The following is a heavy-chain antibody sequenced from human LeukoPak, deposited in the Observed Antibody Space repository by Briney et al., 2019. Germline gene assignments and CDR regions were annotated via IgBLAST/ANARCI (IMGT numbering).Heavy chain of an antibody. Sequence: GGSLRLSCAASGFTFSTYWMSWVRQAPGKGLEWVSFISTSSSYIYYADSVKGRFTISRDNSKNTLYLQMNSLRAEDTAVYYCAKNGDRGAYCSGGSCYPYYYYYMDVWGKGTTVTISS. D-gene: IGHD2-15*01. CDR2: ISTSSSYI. CDR1: GFTFSTYW. V-gene: IGHV3-21*04. J-gene: IGHJ6*03. CDR3: AKNGDRGAYCSGGSCYPYYYYYMDV.